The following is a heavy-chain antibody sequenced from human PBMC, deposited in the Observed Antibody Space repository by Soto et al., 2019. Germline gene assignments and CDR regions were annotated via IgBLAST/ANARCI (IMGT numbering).Heavy chain of an antibody. CDR2: IYFGGST. D-gene: IGHD3-22*01. CDR1: GGSISSGNYY. CDR3: ARDDSSGYYGIN. Sequence: QVQLQESGPGLVKASETLSLTCTVSGGSISSGNYYWSWIRQHPGKGLEWIGHIYFGGSTYYNPSLKSRVSISVDTSKTQLSLKLSSVTAADTAVYYCARDDSSGYYGINWGQGTLVTVSS. J-gene: IGHJ4*02. V-gene: IGHV4-31*03.